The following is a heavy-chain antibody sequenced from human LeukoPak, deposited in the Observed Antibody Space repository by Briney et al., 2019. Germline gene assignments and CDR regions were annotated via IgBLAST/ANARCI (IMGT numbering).Heavy chain of an antibody. V-gene: IGHV3-23*01. J-gene: IGHJ4*02. Sequence: GGSLRLSCAASGFTFTNYAMSWVRQAPGKGLEWVSAISGSGGSTYYADSVKGRFTISRDNSKNTLYLQMNSLRAEDTAVYYCAKAASMIRVAGDFDYWGQGTLVTVSS. CDR1: GFTFTNYA. CDR3: AKAASMIRVAGDFDY. CDR2: ISGSGGST. D-gene: IGHD6-19*01.